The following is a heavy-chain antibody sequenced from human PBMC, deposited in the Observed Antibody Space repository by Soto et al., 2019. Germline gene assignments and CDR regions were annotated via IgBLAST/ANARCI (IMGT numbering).Heavy chain of an antibody. V-gene: IGHV3-30*03. CDR1: GFTFSSYG. CDR3: ALGLHSSSSVAFDY. CDR2: ISYDGSNK. Sequence: QVQLVESGGGVVQPGRSLRLSCAASGFTFSSYGMHWVRQAPGKGLEWVAVISYDGSNKYYADSVKGRFTISRDNSKNTLYLQMNSLRAEDTTVYYCALGLHSSSSVAFDYWGQGTLVTVSS. D-gene: IGHD6-6*01. J-gene: IGHJ4*02.